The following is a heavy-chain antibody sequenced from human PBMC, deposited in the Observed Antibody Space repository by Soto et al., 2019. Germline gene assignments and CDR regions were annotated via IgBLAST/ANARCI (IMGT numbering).Heavy chain of an antibody. CDR3: AREDMVRGVINY. CDR1: GDSISSGTFY. J-gene: IGHJ4*02. D-gene: IGHD3-10*01. CDR2: IYHSGST. Sequence: SETLSLTCTVSGDSISSGTFYWGWVRQPPGTGLEWIGSIYHSGSTYYNPSLRSRVTISVDTAKNQFSLKLSSVTAADTAVYYCAREDMVRGVINYCGQATLVTVSS. V-gene: IGHV4-39*01.